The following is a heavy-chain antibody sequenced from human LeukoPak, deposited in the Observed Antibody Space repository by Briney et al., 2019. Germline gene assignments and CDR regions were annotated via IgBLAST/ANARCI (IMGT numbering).Heavy chain of an antibody. CDR2: IRSKANSYAT. D-gene: IGHD6-19*01. CDR1: GFTFSGSA. CDR3: LTGIAVAGTDY. J-gene: IGHJ4*02. Sequence: GGSLRLSCAASGFTFSGSAMHWVRQASGKGLEWVGRIRSKANSYATAYAASVKGRFTTSRDDSKNTAYLQMNSLKTEDTAVYYCLTGIAVAGTDYWGQGTLVTVSS. V-gene: IGHV3-73*01.